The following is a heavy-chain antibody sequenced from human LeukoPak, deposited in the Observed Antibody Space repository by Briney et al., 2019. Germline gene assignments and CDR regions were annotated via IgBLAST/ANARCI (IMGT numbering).Heavy chain of an antibody. J-gene: IGHJ4*02. Sequence: GGSLRLSCAASGSTFSSYSMNWVRQAPGKGLEWVSSISSSSSYIYYADSVKGRFTISRDNSKNTLYLQMNSLRAEDTAVYYCATDLIAPGFDYWGQGTLVTVSS. CDR3: ATDLIAPGFDY. V-gene: IGHV3-21*01. D-gene: IGHD1-14*01. CDR1: GSTFSSYS. CDR2: ISSSSSYI.